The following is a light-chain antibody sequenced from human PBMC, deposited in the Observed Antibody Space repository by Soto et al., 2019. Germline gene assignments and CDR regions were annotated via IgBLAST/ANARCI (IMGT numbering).Light chain of an antibody. CDR3: QQSYSTPPIT. J-gene: IGKJ5*01. Sequence: DIQMTQSPSSLSASVGDEVTITCRASQTIMTHLNWYQQKPGKAPKLLIYAASSLQSGVPSRFSGSGSGTDFTLTISSLQPEDFATYYCQQSYSTPPITFGQGTRLEIK. CDR2: AAS. V-gene: IGKV1-39*01. CDR1: QTIMTH.